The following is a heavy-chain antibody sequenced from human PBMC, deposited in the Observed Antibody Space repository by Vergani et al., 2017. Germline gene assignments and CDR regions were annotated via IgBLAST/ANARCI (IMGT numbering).Heavy chain of an antibody. CDR1: GYSFTSYW. Sequence: EVQLVQSGAAVKKPGESLKISCKGSGYSFTSYWIGWVRQMPGKGLEWMGIIYPGDSDTRYSPSFQGQVTISADKSISTAYLQWSSLKASDTAMYYCARGNYYDSSGYYRKKDAFDIWGQGTMVTVSS. J-gene: IGHJ3*02. CDR2: IYPGDSDT. V-gene: IGHV5-51*01. D-gene: IGHD3-22*01. CDR3: ARGNYYDSSGYYRKKDAFDI.